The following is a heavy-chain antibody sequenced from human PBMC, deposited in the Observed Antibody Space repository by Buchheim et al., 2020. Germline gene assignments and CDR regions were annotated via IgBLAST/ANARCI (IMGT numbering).Heavy chain of an antibody. V-gene: IGHV3-30*18. CDR3: AKDFGSSWLGHFDY. CDR2: ISYDGSNK. CDR1: GFTFSSYG. Sequence: QVQLVESGGGVVQPGRSLRLSCAASGFTFSSYGMHWVRQAPGKGLEWVAVISYDGSNKYYADSVKGRFTISRDNSKNTLYLQMNSLRAEDTAVYYCAKDFGSSWLGHFDYWGQGTL. J-gene: IGHJ4*02. D-gene: IGHD6-13*01.